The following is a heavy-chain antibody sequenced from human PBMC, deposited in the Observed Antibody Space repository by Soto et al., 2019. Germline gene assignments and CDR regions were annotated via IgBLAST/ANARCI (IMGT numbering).Heavy chain of an antibody. Sequence: EVPLVESGGGLVQPGRSLRLSCAASGFRFEDYAMHWVRQAPGKGLEWVSGIAWNSDIIGYADAVKGRFTISRDNGKNSLYLQMNSLRPEDTALYYFAKDHYGSAIYGMDVWGQGTTVTVSS. J-gene: IGHJ6*02. CDR3: AKDHYGSAIYGMDV. D-gene: IGHD3-10*01. CDR1: GFRFEDYA. V-gene: IGHV3-9*01. CDR2: IAWNSDII.